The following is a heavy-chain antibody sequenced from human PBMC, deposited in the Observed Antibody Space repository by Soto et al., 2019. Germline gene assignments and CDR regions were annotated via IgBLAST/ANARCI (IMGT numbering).Heavy chain of an antibody. CDR1: GYSFTSYW. CDR2: IYPGDSDT. Sequence: GESLKISCKGSGYSFTSYWIGWVRQMPGKGLEWMGIIYPGDSDTRYSPSFQGQVTISADKSISTAYLQWSSLKASDTAMYYCARPEYEDYYYDSSGYFYYWGQGTLVTVSS. V-gene: IGHV5-51*01. J-gene: IGHJ4*02. D-gene: IGHD3-22*01. CDR3: ARPEYEDYYYDSSGYFYY.